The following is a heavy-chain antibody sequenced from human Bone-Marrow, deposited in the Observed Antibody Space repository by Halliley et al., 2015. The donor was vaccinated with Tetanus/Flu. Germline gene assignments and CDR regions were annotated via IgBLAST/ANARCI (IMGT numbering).Heavy chain of an antibody. V-gene: IGHV4-30-2*01. D-gene: IGHD4-17*01. CDR2: FYKSGST. Sequence: GSFYKSGSTCSTPSLKSRVPISADRSKTQFSLTLNSVTAADTAVYFCARGGAVTTSPGAMDVWGQGTTVTVSS. J-gene: IGHJ6*02. CDR3: ARGGAVTTSPGAMDV.